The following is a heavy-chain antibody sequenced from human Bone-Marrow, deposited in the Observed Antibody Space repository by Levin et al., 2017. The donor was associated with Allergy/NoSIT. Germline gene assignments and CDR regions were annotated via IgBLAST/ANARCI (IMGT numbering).Heavy chain of an antibody. CDR2: IWYDGSNK. D-gene: IGHD3-22*01. CDR1: GFTFSSYG. J-gene: IGHJ4*02. CDR3: ARDSYYYDSSGYVDY. V-gene: IGHV3-33*01. Sequence: GESLKISCAASGFTFSSYGMHWVRQAPGKGLEWVAVIWYDGSNKYYADSVKGRFTISRDNSKNTLYLQMNSLRAEDTAVYYCARDSYYYDSSGYVDYWGQGTLVTVSS.